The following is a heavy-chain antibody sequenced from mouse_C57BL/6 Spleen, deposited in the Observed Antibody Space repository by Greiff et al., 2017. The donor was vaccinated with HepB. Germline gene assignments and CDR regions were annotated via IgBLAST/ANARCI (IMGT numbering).Heavy chain of an antibody. J-gene: IGHJ2*01. Sequence: QVQLKESGPELVKPGASVKISCKASGYAFSSSWMNWVKQRPGKGLEWIGRIYPGDGDTNYNGKFKGKATLTADKSSSTAYMQLSSLTSEDSAVYFCARGSYFDYWGQGTTLTVSS. CDR2: IYPGDGDT. CDR1: GYAFSSSW. D-gene: IGHD1-1*01. V-gene: IGHV1-82*01. CDR3: ARGSYFDY.